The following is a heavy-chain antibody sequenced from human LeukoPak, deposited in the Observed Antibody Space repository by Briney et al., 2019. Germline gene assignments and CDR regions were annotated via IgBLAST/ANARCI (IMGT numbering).Heavy chain of an antibody. CDR2: IYTSGST. D-gene: IGHD3-10*01. CDR3: ARGGLWFGELSNWFDP. V-gene: IGHV4-4*07. CDR1: GGSISSYY. J-gene: IGHJ5*02. Sequence: SETLSLTCTVSGGSISSYYWSWIRQPAGKGLEWIGRIYTSGSTNYNPSLKSRVTMSVDTSKNQFSLKLSSVTAADTAVYYCARGGLWFGELSNWFDPWGQGTLVTVSS.